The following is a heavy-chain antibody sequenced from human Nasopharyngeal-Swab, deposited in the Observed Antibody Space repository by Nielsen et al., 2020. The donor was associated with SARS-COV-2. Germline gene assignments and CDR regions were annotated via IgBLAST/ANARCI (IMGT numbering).Heavy chain of an antibody. D-gene: IGHD3-22*01. J-gene: IGHJ4*02. Sequence: ASVKVSCKTSGYTFTDYYIHWLRQVPGQGLEWVGCINPDSGDTHYAQKFQGRVTVTSDRSRSTAYIDLSRLRSDDTAVYYCARDYYDNYDSDYWGQGTLVTVSS. V-gene: IGHV1-2*02. CDR2: INPDSGDT. CDR3: ARDYYDNYDSDY. CDR1: GYTFTDYY.